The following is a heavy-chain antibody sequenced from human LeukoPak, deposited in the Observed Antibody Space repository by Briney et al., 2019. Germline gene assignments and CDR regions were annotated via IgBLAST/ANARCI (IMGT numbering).Heavy chain of an antibody. V-gene: IGHV4-59*01. J-gene: IGHJ4*02. D-gene: IGHD3-9*01. CDR2: IYYSGST. CDR1: GGSISSYY. CDR3: ARADYNILTGYYFDY. Sequence: SETLSLTCTVSGGSISSYYWSWIRQPPGKGLEWIGYIYYSGSTNYNPSLKSRVTISVDTSKNQFSLKLNSVTAADTAVYYCARADYNILTGYYFDYWGQGTLVTVSS.